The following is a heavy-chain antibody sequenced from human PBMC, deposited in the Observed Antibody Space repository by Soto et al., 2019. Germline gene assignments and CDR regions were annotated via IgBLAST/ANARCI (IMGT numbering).Heavy chain of an antibody. J-gene: IGHJ5*02. CDR3: ARGATGKKIVHNWFEP. Sequence: ASVKVSCKASGYTFTSYDINWVRQATGQGLEWMGWMNPNSGNTGYAQKFQGRVTMTRNTSISTAYMELSSLRSEDTAVYYCARGATGKKIVHNWFEPWGQGTLVTVSS. D-gene: IGHD3-22*01. V-gene: IGHV1-8*01. CDR1: GYTFTSYD. CDR2: MNPNSGNT.